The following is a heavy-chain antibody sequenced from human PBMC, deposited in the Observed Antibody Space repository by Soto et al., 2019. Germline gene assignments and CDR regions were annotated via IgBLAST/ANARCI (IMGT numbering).Heavy chain of an antibody. Sequence: GASVKVSCKASGYTSYMHWVRQAPGHGPEWVGLINPSGDGTVFAQKFQGRVTLTRDTSTSTVYLEVSSLRFEDTAIYYCAGQAGRSGWFYFDSWGPGTLVTVSS. CDR2: INPSGDGT. CDR3: AGQAGRSGWFYFDS. D-gene: IGHD6-19*01. J-gene: IGHJ5*01. V-gene: IGHV1-46*01. CDR1: GYTSY.